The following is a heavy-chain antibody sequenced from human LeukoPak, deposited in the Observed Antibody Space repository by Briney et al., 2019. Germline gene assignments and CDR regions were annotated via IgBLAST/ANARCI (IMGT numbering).Heavy chain of an antibody. CDR3: ARGEDAFDI. V-gene: IGHV3-21*01. D-gene: IGHD1-26*01. CDR2: ISSSSSYI. CDR1: GFTFSSYS. Sequence: GGSLRLSCAASGFTFSSYSMNWVRQAPGKGLEWVSSISSSSSYIYYADSGKGRSTITRDNAKNSLYLQMNSLRAEDTAVYYCARGEDAFDIWGQGTMVTVSS. J-gene: IGHJ3*02.